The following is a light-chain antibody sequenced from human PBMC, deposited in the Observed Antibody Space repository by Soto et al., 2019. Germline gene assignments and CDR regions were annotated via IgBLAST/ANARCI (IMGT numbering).Light chain of an antibody. V-gene: IGKV3-15*01. J-gene: IGKJ2*01. Sequence: EVVMTQSPATLSVSPGETATLSCRASQSVSRNLAWYQQRPGQAPRLLIYGASTRATGIPARFSGSGSETEFTLTISSLQSEDFAVYYCQQYDNWPPHTFGQGTKVDIK. CDR2: GAS. CDR1: QSVSRN. CDR3: QQYDNWPPHT.